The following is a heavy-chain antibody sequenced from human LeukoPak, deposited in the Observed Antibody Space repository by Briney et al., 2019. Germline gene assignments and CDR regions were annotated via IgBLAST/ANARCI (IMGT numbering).Heavy chain of an antibody. CDR3: ARDSSGWYYDY. Sequence: SETLSLTCAGYGGSFSGYYWSWIRQPPGKGLEWIGEINHSGSTNYNPSLKSRVTISVDTSKNQFSLKLSSVTAADTAVYYCARDSSGWYYDYWGQGTLVTVSS. CDR2: INHSGST. J-gene: IGHJ4*02. V-gene: IGHV4-34*01. CDR1: GGSFSGYY. D-gene: IGHD6-19*01.